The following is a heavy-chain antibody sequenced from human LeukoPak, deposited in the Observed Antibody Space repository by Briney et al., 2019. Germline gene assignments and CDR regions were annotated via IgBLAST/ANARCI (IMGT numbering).Heavy chain of an antibody. V-gene: IGHV3-21*01. CDR3: ARDSYDFWSGYPYSYYYYYGMDV. J-gene: IGHJ6*02. D-gene: IGHD3-3*01. CDR1: GFTLSNYW. CDR2: ISSSSSYI. Sequence: GGSLRLSCAASGFTLSNYWMSWVRQAPGKGLEWVSSISSSSSYIYYADSVKGRFTISRDNAKNSLYLQMNSLRAEDTAVYYCARDSYDFWSGYPYSYYYYYGMDVWGQGTTVTVSS.